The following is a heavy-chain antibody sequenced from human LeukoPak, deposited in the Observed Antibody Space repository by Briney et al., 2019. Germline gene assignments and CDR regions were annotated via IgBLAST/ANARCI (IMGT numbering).Heavy chain of an antibody. V-gene: IGHV4-34*01. CDR3: ARANRYKRRTHAFDI. CDR2: INHSGST. Sequence: SETLSLTCAVYGGSFSGYYWSWIRQPPGKGLEWIGEINHSGSTNYNPSLKSRVTISVDTSKNQFSLKLSSVTAADTAVYYCARANRYKRRTHAFDIWGQGTMVTVSS. D-gene: IGHD1-14*01. CDR1: GGSFSGYY. J-gene: IGHJ3*02.